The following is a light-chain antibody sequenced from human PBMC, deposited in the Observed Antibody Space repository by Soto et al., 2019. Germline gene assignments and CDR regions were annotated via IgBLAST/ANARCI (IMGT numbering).Light chain of an antibody. CDR2: DVS. J-gene: IGKJ1*01. Sequence: IHMTHSPSTLSAPLWDRVTITCRASQSISRWLAWYQQKPGKAPEVVLYDVSTLAFGVPSRFSGSGSGTEFTLTISSLQPDDFATYYCQQYNSYWTFGQGTKV. V-gene: IGKV1-5*01. CDR1: QSISRW. CDR3: QQYNSYWT.